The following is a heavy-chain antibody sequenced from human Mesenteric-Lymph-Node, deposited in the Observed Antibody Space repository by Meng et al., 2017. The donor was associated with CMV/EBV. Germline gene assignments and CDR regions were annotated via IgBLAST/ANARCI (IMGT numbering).Heavy chain of an antibody. Sequence: SETLSLTCTVSGGSVSSGSYYWSWIRQPPGKGLEWIGYIYYSGSTNYNPSLKSRVTISVDTSKNQFSLKLSSVTAADTAIYYCARDRHYNDLNGHDGHYRYFESWGQGTLVTVSS. J-gene: IGHJ4*02. CDR3: ARDRHYNDLNGHDGHYRYFES. CDR1: GGSVSSGSYY. D-gene: IGHD2-8*01. CDR2: IYYSGST. V-gene: IGHV4-61*01.